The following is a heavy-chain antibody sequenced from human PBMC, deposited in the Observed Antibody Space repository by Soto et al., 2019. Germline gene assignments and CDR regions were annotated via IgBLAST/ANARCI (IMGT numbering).Heavy chain of an antibody. D-gene: IGHD6-6*01. CDR1: GFLFSGYA. CDR2: ISYDGKEK. V-gene: IGHV3-30*04. Sequence: QVQLVESGGGVVQPGGSLRLSCATSGFLFSGYAMHWVRQTPGKGLEWVAVISYDGKEKYYADSAEGRFTISRECSGVTLYLQMSSLRVEDTAVYYCARGRGLAARPQHLDHWGQGTLVTVSS. J-gene: IGHJ4*02. CDR3: ARGRGLAARPQHLDH.